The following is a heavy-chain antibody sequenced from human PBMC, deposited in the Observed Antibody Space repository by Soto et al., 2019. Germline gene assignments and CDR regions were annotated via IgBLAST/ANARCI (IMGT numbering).Heavy chain of an antibody. Sequence: EVQLVESGGGLVKPGGSLRLSCAASGFTFSSYSMNWVRQAPGKGLEWVSSISSSSSYIYYADSVKGRFTISRDNAKNSLYQQMNSLRAEDTAVYYCAPVSSVPASKGTYWGQGTLVTVSS. D-gene: IGHD2-2*01. J-gene: IGHJ4*02. CDR3: APVSSVPASKGTY. CDR2: ISSSSSYI. V-gene: IGHV3-21*01. CDR1: GFTFSSYS.